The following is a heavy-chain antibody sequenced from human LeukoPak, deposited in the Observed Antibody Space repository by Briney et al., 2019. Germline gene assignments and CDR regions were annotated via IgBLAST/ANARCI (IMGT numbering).Heavy chain of an antibody. CDR3: ARSGYYDLHDAFDI. CDR2: IYASGNT. V-gene: IGHV4-4*07. J-gene: IGHJ3*02. Sequence: SETLSLSCTVSGGSISSYYWSWIRQPAGKGLEWIGRIYASGNTKNNPSLESRVTMSVDTSKNQFSLKLSSVTAADTAVYYCARSGYYDLHDAFDIWGQGTMVTVSS. CDR1: GGSISSYY. D-gene: IGHD3-22*01.